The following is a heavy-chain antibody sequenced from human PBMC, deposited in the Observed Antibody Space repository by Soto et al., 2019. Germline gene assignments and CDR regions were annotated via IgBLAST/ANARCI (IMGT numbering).Heavy chain of an antibody. CDR3: ARSPRLPPSARGNDY. V-gene: IGHV4-34*01. CDR2: INHSGST. Sequence: QVQLQQWGAGLLKPSETLSLTCAVYGGSFSGYYWSWIRQPPGKGLEWIGEINHSGSTNYNPSLKGRVTISVDTPKNQFSLKLSSVTAADTAVYYCARSPRLPPSARGNDYWGQGTLVTVSS. CDR1: GGSFSGYY. D-gene: IGHD2-15*01. J-gene: IGHJ4*02.